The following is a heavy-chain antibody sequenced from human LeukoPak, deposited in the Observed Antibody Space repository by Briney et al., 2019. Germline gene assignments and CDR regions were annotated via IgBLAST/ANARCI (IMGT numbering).Heavy chain of an antibody. CDR1: GFTFSSYG. Sequence: PGGSLRLSCAASGFTFSSYGMHWVRQAPGKGLEWVAFIRYDGSNKYYADSVKGRFTISRDNSKNTLYLQMNSLRAEDTAVYYCAKLYSSGYYARKTVSFDYWGQGTLVTASS. D-gene: IGHD3-22*01. J-gene: IGHJ4*02. CDR2: IRYDGSNK. CDR3: AKLYSSGYYARKTVSFDY. V-gene: IGHV3-30*02.